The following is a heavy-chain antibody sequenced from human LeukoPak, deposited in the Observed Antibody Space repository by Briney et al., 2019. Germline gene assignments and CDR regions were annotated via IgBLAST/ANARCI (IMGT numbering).Heavy chain of an antibody. CDR2: RYYSGDN. CDR3: ARHRLEGDTFDI. Sequence: KPSETLSLTCTVSGGSISSSDHYWAWIRQPPGKGLEWIGSRYYSGDNYYSPSLKSRVTISVDTSRNEFALKLNSVTAADTAVYFCARHRLEGDTFDIWGQGTKVTVSS. V-gene: IGHV4-39*01. J-gene: IGHJ3*02. CDR1: GGSISSSDHY. D-gene: IGHD3-3*01.